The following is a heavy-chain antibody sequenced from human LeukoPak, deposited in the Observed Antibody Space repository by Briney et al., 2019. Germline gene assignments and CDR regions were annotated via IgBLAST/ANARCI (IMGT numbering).Heavy chain of an antibody. Sequence: ASVKVSCKASGYTFTSYGISWVRQAPGQELEWMGWINPDSGGANYAQKFQGRVTMTRDTSISTAYMELSRLRSDDTAVYYCATDPYSSGWFDYWGQGTLVTVSS. CDR3: ATDPYSSGWFDY. CDR1: GYTFTSYG. CDR2: INPDSGGA. D-gene: IGHD6-19*01. V-gene: IGHV1-2*02. J-gene: IGHJ4*02.